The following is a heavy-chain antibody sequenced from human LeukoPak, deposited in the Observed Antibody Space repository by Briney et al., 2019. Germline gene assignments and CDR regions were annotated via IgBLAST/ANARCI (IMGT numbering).Heavy chain of an antibody. J-gene: IGHJ5*02. V-gene: IGHV1-46*01. D-gene: IGHD1-26*01. CDR1: GYSFTSNY. CDR3: VRGGELLIPHRRNWFDP. Sequence: ASVKVSCKASGYSFTSNYIHWVRQAPGQGLEWMGMIYPRDDSTSYAQKLQGRVTMTTDTSTSTAYMELRSLRSDDTAVYYCVRGGELLIPHRRNWFDPWGQGTLVTVSS. CDR2: IYPRDDST.